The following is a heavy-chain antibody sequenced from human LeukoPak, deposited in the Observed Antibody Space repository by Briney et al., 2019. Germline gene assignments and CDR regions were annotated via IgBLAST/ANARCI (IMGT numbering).Heavy chain of an antibody. Sequence: GGSLRLSCAASGFTFRSYAMHGVRQAPGKGLEWVAVISYDGSNKYYADSVKGRFTIYRDNSKNTLYLQMNSLRAEDTAVYYCARGGRITMVRGVITHDAFDIWGQGTMVTVSS. D-gene: IGHD3-10*01. CDR3: ARGGRITMVRGVITHDAFDI. CDR1: GFTFRSYA. V-gene: IGHV3-30-3*01. J-gene: IGHJ3*02. CDR2: ISYDGSNK.